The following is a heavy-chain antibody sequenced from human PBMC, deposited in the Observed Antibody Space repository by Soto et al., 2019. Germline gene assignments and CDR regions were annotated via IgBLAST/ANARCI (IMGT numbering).Heavy chain of an antibody. CDR2: ISKSGGST. V-gene: IGHV3-23*01. CDR1: GFTFSNFA. Sequence: GGSLRLSCAASGFTFSNFAMSWVRQAPGKGLEWVSTISKSGGSTYYADSVKGRFTISRDNSKNTLFLQINSLRAEDTAIYYCAKDPPTTGTTFDYWGQGTLVT. J-gene: IGHJ4*02. D-gene: IGHD1-1*01. CDR3: AKDPPTTGTTFDY.